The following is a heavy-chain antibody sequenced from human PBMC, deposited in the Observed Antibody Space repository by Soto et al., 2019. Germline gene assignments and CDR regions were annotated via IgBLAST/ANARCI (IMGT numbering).Heavy chain of an antibody. CDR1: GFTFSDYY. CDR3: ARTGHSGYDSTYFDY. V-gene: IGHV3-11*03. J-gene: IGHJ4*02. D-gene: IGHD5-12*01. CDR2: ISSSSSYT. Sequence: PGGSLRLSCAASGFTFSDYYMSWIRQAPGKGLEWVSYISSSSSYTNYADSVKGRFTISRDNAKNSLYLQMNSLRAEDTAVYYCARTGHSGYDSTYFDYWGQGTLVTVSS.